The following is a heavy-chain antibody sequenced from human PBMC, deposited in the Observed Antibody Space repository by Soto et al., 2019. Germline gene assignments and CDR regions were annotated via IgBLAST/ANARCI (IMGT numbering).Heavy chain of an antibody. D-gene: IGHD5-18*01. CDR2: MYHSGST. CDR1: GGSISSGGYS. J-gene: IGHJ4*02. Sequence: SETLSLTCAVSGGSISSGGYSWSWIRQPPGKGLEWIGYMYHSGSTYYNPSLKSRVTISVGMSKNQFSLKLSSVTAADTAVYYCARDSGYSYGPVDYWGQGTLVTVSS. V-gene: IGHV4-30-2*01. CDR3: ARDSGYSYGPVDY.